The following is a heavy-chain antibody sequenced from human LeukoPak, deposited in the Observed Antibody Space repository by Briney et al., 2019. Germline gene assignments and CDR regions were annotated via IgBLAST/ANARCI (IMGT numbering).Heavy chain of an antibody. CDR1: GFTFSSYW. Sequence: GGSLRLSCAASGFTFSSYWMHWGGHAPGKGLVWVSRINSDGSSTSYADSVKGRFPISRDNAKNTLYLQMNSLRAEDTAVYYCARDITLTRGGRSDYWGQGTLVTVSA. CDR2: INSDGSST. V-gene: IGHV3-74*01. D-gene: IGHD3-10*01. CDR3: ARDITLTRGGRSDY. J-gene: IGHJ4*02.